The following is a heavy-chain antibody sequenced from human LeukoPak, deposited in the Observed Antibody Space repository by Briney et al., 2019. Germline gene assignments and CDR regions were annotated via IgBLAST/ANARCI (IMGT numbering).Heavy chain of an antibody. D-gene: IGHD1-26*01. CDR1: GYTFISYG. CDR3: AREGGVGPTAPPDYYSYQMDV. V-gene: IGHV1-18*01. CDR2: ISPYTTKT. J-gene: IGHJ6*03. Sequence: GASVKVSCKASGYTFISYGITWVRQAPGQGLEWMGWISPYTTKTNYAQSLQGRVTMTTDTSTSTAYMELRSLRSDDTAVYYCAREGGVGPTAPPDYYSYQMDVWGKGTTVPVSS.